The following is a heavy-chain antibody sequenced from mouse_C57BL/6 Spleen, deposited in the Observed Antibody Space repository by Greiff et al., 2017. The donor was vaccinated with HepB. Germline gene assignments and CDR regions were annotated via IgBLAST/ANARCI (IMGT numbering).Heavy chain of an antibody. J-gene: IGHJ3*01. Sequence: QVQLQQPGAELVKPGASVKLSCKASGYTFTSYWMQWVKQRPGQGLEWIGEIDPSDSYTNYNQKFKGKATLTVDTSSSTAYMQLSSLTSEDSAVYYCARSFITTVVPAYWGQGTLVTVSA. D-gene: IGHD1-1*01. CDR1: GYTFTSYW. CDR2: IDPSDSYT. CDR3: ARSFITTVVPAY. V-gene: IGHV1-50*01.